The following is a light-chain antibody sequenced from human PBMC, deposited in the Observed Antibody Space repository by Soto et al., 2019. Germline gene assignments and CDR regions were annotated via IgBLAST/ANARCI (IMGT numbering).Light chain of an antibody. CDR1: QSVSSN. CDR2: GAS. V-gene: IGKV3-15*01. J-gene: IGKJ1*01. CDR3: QQYNNWPPRT. Sequence: EIVRTQSPSTLSVSPGERATLYCRASQSVSSNLAWYQQNPGQAHRLIIYGASTRATCIPPRFSGSVSGTEFTLNISSLQSEDFAVYYCQQYNNWPPRTFGQGTKVAIK.